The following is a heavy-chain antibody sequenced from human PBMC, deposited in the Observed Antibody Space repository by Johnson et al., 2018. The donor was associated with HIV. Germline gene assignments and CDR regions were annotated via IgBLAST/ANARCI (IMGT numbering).Heavy chain of an antibody. CDR2: ISSSGSTI. D-gene: IGHD3-3*01. J-gene: IGHJ3*01. CDR1: GFSFNDYY. Sequence: QVQLVESGGGLVKPGGSLRLSCAASGFSFNDYYMSWIRQAPGKGLEWVSYISSSGSTIYYADSVKGRFTISRDNAKNSLYLQMKSLRAEDTAVYYCAKDRSVNLWSGGGAFDVWGQGTVVTVSS. CDR3: AKDRSVNLWSGGGAFDV. V-gene: IGHV3-11*01.